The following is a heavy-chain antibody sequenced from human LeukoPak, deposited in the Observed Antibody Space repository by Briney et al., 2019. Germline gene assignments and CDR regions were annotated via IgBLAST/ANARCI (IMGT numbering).Heavy chain of an antibody. V-gene: IGHV4-59*08. D-gene: IGHD2-2*01. CDR2: IYYSGST. CDR3: ARQRAYCSSTSCYVAAFDI. Sequence: PSETLSLTCTVSGGSISSYYWSWIRQPPGKGLEWIGYIYYSGSTNYNPSLKSRVTISVVTSKNQFSLKLSSVTAADTAVYYCARQRAYCSSTSCYVAAFDIWGQGTMVTVSS. J-gene: IGHJ3*02. CDR1: GGSISSYY.